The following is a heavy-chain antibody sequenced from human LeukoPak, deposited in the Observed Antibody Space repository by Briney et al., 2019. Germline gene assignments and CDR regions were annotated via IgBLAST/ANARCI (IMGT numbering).Heavy chain of an antibody. CDR3: ARVQVVSFGMDV. D-gene: IGHD2-15*01. CDR2: ISSSGSTI. V-gene: IGHV3-11*01. CDR1: GFTFSEYY. Sequence: GGSLRLSCAASGFTFSEYYMSWIRQAPGKGLEWVSYISSSGSTIYYADSVKGVFTISRENAKNSLYLQMNSLRAEDTAVYYCARVQVVSFGMDVWGQGTTVTVSS. J-gene: IGHJ6*02.